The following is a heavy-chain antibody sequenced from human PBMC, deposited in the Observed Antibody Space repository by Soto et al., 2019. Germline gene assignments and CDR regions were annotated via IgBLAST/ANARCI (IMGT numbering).Heavy chain of an antibody. CDR1: GFTFSSYS. J-gene: IGHJ5*02. D-gene: IGHD6-13*01. CDR3: ARADLYSSSWYEDTNWFDP. V-gene: IGHV3-21*01. Sequence: EVQLVESGGGLVKPGGSLRLSCAASGFTFSSYSMNWVRQAPGKGLEWVSSIRSSSSYIYYADSVKGRFTISRDNAKNSLYLQMNSLRAEDTAVYYCARADLYSSSWYEDTNWFDPWGQGTLVTVSS. CDR2: IRSSSSYI.